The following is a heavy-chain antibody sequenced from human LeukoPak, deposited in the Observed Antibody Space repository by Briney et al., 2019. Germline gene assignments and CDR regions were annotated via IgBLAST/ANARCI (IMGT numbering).Heavy chain of an antibody. J-gene: IGHJ4*02. CDR1: GFTFRAHS. D-gene: IGHD6-6*01. CDR3: AKDLGGSSFVLDY. V-gene: IGHV3-30*18. Sequence: PGRSLRLSCAASGFTFRAHSMNWVRQAPGKGLEWVGYISYDGSQISYTESVKGRFTLSRDNSKSTSYLQMNTLRTADTAIYFCAKDLGGSSFVLDYWGQGNLVTVSS. CDR2: ISYDGSQI.